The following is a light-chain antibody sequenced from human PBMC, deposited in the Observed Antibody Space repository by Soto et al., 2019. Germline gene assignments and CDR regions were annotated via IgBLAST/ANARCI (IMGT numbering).Light chain of an antibody. CDR3: QQRGNWPPYT. J-gene: IGKJ2*01. CDR1: QSVGTY. V-gene: IGKV3-11*01. CDR2: DAS. Sequence: ELVLTQSPATLSLSPGERATLSCRASQSVGTYLAWYQQKPGQAPRLLVYDASNRATGIPARFSGSGSGTDFTLTISSLEPEDFAVYYCQQRGNWPPYTFGQGTKLEIK.